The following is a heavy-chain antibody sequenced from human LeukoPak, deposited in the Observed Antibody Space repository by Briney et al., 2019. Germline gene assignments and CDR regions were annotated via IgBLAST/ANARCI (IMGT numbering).Heavy chain of an antibody. CDR2: ISSSSSTI. CDR1: GFTSSSYS. Sequence: GGSLRLSCAASGFTSSSYSMNWVRQAPGKGLEWVSYISSSSSTIYYADSVKGRFTISRDNAKNSLYLQMNSLRDEDTAVYYCARPWNYYYYYGMDVWGQGTTVTVSS. CDR3: ARPWNYYYYYGMDV. V-gene: IGHV3-48*02. D-gene: IGHD1-1*01. J-gene: IGHJ6*02.